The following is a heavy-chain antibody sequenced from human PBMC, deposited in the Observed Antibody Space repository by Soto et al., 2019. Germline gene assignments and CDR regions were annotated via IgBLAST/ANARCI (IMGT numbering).Heavy chain of an antibody. D-gene: IGHD3-22*01. CDR2: ISAYNGNT. CDR1: CYNFTSYG. V-gene: IGHV1-18*01. Sequence: GASVKVSCKASCYNFTSYGISWVRQAPGQGVERMGWISAYNGNTNYAQKLQGSVTMTTDTSTSTAYMELRSLRSDDTAVYYCPRDITPYYYDSSGTFDYWGQGTLVTFSS. J-gene: IGHJ4*02. CDR3: PRDITPYYYDSSGTFDY.